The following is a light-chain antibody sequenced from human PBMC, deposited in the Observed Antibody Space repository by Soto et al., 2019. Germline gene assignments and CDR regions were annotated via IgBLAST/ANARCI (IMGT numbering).Light chain of an antibody. CDR1: QSLLHSNGYNY. Sequence: DIVMTQSPLSLPVTPGEPASISCRSSQSLLHSNGYNYLDWYLQKPGQSPQLLIYLGSNRASGVPDRFSGSRSGTDFTLKISRVEAEDVGVYYCMQALQTPLTFGQGPRWKSN. J-gene: IGKJ1*01. CDR3: MQALQTPLT. CDR2: LGS. V-gene: IGKV2-28*01.